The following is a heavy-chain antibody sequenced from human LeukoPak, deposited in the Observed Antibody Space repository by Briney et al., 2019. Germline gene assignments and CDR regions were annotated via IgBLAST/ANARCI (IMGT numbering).Heavy chain of an antibody. CDR1: GFTFSSYS. CDR2: ISSSGSTI. V-gene: IGHV3-48*04. D-gene: IGHD4-23*01. CDR3: ARINYGGNSGFSPPDY. J-gene: IGHJ4*02. Sequence: PGGSLRLSCAASGFTFSSYSMSWVRQAPGKGLEWVSYISSSGSTIYYADSVKGRFTISRDNAKNSLYLQMNSLRAEDTAVYYCARINYGGNSGFSPPDYWGQGTPVTVSS.